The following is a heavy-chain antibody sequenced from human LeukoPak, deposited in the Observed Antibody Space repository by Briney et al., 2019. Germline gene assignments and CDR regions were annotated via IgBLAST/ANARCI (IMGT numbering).Heavy chain of an antibody. CDR3: ARDVYCGGDCSSGYFDY. J-gene: IGHJ4*02. D-gene: IGHD2-21*02. V-gene: IGHV3-21*01. CDR1: GFTFSSYS. Sequence: GGSLRLSCAASGFTFSSYSMNWVRQAPGKGLEWVLSISSSSSSYIYYADSLKGRFTISRDNAKKSLYLQMNSLRAEDTAVYYCARDVYCGGDCSSGYFDYWAREPWSPSPQ. CDR2: ISSSSSSYI.